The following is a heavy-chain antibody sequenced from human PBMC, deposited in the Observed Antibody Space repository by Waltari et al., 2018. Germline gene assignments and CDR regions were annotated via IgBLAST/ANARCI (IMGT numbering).Heavy chain of an antibody. CDR3: ARGSLAATGTLDS. CDR2: IHSAGTT. J-gene: IGHJ4*02. Sequence: EVKLVESGGDLIQPGGSLTLSCAASGFSVSDTYMTWVRLTPGKGLEWVSLIHSAGTTYYTDAAKSRFTLSRDTSRNTLFLQMNSLRVDDTAIYYCARGSLAATGTLDSWGQGTQVTVSS. D-gene: IGHD6-13*01. CDR1: GFSVSDTY. V-gene: IGHV3-53*01.